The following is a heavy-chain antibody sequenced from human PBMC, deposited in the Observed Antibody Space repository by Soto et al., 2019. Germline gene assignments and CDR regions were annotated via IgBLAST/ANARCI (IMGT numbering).Heavy chain of an antibody. V-gene: IGHV1-2*02. CDR2: INPNSGGT. Sequence: QVPLVQSGAEVKKPGASVKVSCKASGYTFTGYYMHWVRQAPGQGLEWMGWINPNSGGTNYAQKFQGRVTMTRDTSISTAYMELSRLRSDDTAVYYCAREGVVVVPAAMRSLGYYYGMDVWGQGTTVTVSS. D-gene: IGHD2-2*01. J-gene: IGHJ6*02. CDR1: GYTFTGYY. CDR3: AREGVVVVPAAMRSLGYYYGMDV.